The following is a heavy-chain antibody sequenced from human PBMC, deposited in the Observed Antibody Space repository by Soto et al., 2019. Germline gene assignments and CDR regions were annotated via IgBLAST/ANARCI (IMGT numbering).Heavy chain of an antibody. CDR2: ILDSGSDI. CDR1: GFTFSSYA. D-gene: IGHD6-13*01. CDR3: AKRPVLIGATGKYFEY. V-gene: IGHV3-23*01. J-gene: IGHJ4*02. Sequence: PGGSLRLSCVASGFTFSSYAMSWVRQAPEKGLEWVSTILDSGSDIYYADSVKGRFTISRDNSRNTLYLQMYSLRAEDTAVYYCAKRPVLIGATGKYFEYWGQGTVVTVSS.